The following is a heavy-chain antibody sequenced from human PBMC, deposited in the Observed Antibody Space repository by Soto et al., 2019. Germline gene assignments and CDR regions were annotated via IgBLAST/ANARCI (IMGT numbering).Heavy chain of an antibody. Sequence: GESLKISCKGSGYDFATYWIGWVRQMPGKGLEWMGIIYPGASDTKYSPSFQGQVTISVDRSISTAYLQCSSLKASDTAMYYCSTRRYNGGPADSGMDDWGQGTTVTVSS. CDR3: STRRYNGGPADSGMDD. J-gene: IGHJ6*02. CDR2: IYPGASDT. V-gene: IGHV5-51*01. D-gene: IGHD1-20*01. CDR1: GYDFATYW.